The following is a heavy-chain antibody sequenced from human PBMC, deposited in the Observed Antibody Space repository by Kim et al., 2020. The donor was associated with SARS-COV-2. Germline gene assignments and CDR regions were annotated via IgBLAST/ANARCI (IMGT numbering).Heavy chain of an antibody. J-gene: IGHJ4*02. CDR3: TTDRGAVAGTGDYFDY. Sequence: GGSLRLSCAASGFTFSNAWMSWVRQAPGKGLEWVGRIKSKTDGGATDYAAPVKGRFTISRDDSKNTLYLQMNSLKTEDTAVYYCTTDRGAVAGTGDYFDYWGQGTLVTVSS. V-gene: IGHV3-15*01. CDR2: IKSKTDGGAT. CDR1: GFTFSNAW. D-gene: IGHD6-19*01.